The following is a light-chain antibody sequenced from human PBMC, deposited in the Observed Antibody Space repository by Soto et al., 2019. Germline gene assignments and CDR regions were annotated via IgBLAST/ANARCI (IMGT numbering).Light chain of an antibody. Sequence: EIVMTQSPATLSVSPGERVTLSCRASQSVNNNLAWYQQKPGQAPRLLIYDASTRATGIPVRFSGSGSGTEFTLTISGLHSEDFAVYYCQQYNNCPPYTFGQGTKLEIK. CDR2: DAS. CDR3: QQYNNCPPYT. CDR1: QSVNNN. V-gene: IGKV3-15*01. J-gene: IGKJ2*01.